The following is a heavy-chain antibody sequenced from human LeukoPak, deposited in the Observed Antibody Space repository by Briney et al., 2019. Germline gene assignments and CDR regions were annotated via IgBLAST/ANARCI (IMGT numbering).Heavy chain of an antibody. V-gene: IGHV3-23*01. CDR2: IKGSAEAT. CDR3: ARDHESSGYPTSGY. D-gene: IGHD3-22*01. CDR1: GFTFSSYI. Sequence: PGWSLRLSCEASGFTFSSYIMTWVRQAPGKGLEWVSTIKGSAEATFYADSVKDRFTISRDNSKNTLYLQMNSLRADDTALYFCARDHESSGYPTSGYWGQGTLVTVSS. J-gene: IGHJ4*02.